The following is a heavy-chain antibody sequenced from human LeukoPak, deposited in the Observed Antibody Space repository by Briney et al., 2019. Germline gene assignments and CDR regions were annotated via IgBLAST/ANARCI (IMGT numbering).Heavy chain of an antibody. Sequence: GGSLRLSCAASGFTFSGSAMHWVRQASGKGLEWVGRIRSKANSYATAYAASVKGRFTISRDDSKNTAYLHMNSLKTEDTAVYYCTRTKDIVVVPAAIRVYWYFDLWGRGTLVTVSS. V-gene: IGHV3-73*01. CDR2: IRSKANSYAT. CDR1: GFTFSGSA. CDR3: TRTKDIVVVPAAIRVYWYFDL. J-gene: IGHJ2*01. D-gene: IGHD2-2*01.